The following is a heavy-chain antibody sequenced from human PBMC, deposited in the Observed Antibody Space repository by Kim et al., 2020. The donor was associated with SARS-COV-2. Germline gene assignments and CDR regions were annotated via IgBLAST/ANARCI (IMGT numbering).Heavy chain of an antibody. CDR1: GGTFSTYG. CDR3: ARRPYCTSTTCSVKNFGMD. Sequence: SVKVSCKALGGTFSTYGIYWVRQAPGQGLEWMGGIIPLFGAARSAQKFQGRVTITADKSTNTAFLELRSLRSEDTALYYCARRPYCTSTTCSVKNFGMD. V-gene: IGHV1-69*06. J-gene: IGHJ6*03. D-gene: IGHD2-2*01. CDR2: IIPLFGAA.